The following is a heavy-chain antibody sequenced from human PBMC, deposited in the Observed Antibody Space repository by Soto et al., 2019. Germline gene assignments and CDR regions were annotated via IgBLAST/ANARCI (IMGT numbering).Heavy chain of an antibody. D-gene: IGHD4-17*01. Sequence: PSETLSLTCTVSGGSLSTYYWTWIRQPPGKGLEWIGYIYHTGTTNYNPSLKSRLSISVDTSKNQFSLKLTSVTAADTAVYYCARESMTTIAMDVWGQGTTVTVSS. V-gene: IGHV4-59*01. J-gene: IGHJ6*02. CDR2: IYHTGTT. CDR3: ARESMTTIAMDV. CDR1: GGSLSTYY.